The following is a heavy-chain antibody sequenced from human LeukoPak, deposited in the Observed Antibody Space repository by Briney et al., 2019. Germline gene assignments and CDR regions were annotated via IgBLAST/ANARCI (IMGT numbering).Heavy chain of an antibody. Sequence: SVKVSCKASGGTFSSYAISWVRQAPGQGLEWMAGIIPIFGTANYAQKLQGRVTITTDETTSTAYMELSSLRSEDTAVYYSARDPRAYCGGDCYPDACDNWGQGTMVTVSS. CDR3: ARDPRAYCGGDCYPDACDN. J-gene: IGHJ3*02. CDR1: GGTFSSYA. CDR2: IIPIFGTA. V-gene: IGHV1-69*05. D-gene: IGHD2-21*02.